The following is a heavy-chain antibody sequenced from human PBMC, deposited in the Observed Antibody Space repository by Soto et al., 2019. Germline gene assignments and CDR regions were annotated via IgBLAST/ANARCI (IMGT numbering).Heavy chain of an antibody. Sequence: QVQLQESGPGLVKPSQTLSLTCAVSGDSMTTVCYYWPWISQHPGQGLEWIGFISYSGSTYYSSSLKGRVAISADTSKNQFSLKLNSVTAADTAVYYCTRGDYWGQGTLVTVSS. CDR3: TRGDY. CDR1: GDSMTTVCYY. V-gene: IGHV4-31*11. CDR2: ISYSGST. J-gene: IGHJ4*02.